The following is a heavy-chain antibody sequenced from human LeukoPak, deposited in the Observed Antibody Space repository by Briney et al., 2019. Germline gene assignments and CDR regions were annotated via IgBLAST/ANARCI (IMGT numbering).Heavy chain of an antibody. V-gene: IGHV1-69*05. J-gene: IGHJ6*03. CDR3: AGHCSSTSCYKGMGRYYYYMDV. CDR1: GGTYSSYA. Sequence: SVKVSCKASGGTYSSYAISWVRQAPGQGLEWLGGIIPIFGTANYAQKFQGRVTITTDESTSTAYMELSSLRSEDTAVYYCAGHCSSTSCYKGMGRYYYYMDVWGKGTTVTVSS. D-gene: IGHD2-2*02. CDR2: IIPIFGTA.